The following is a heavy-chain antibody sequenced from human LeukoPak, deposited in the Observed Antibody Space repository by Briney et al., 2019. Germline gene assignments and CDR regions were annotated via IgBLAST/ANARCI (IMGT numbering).Heavy chain of an antibody. D-gene: IGHD3-10*01. J-gene: IGHJ5*02. CDR2: ISHSGST. CDR1: GGSISSGGYF. Sequence: SSQTLSLTCTVSGGSISSGGYFWSWVRQHPGKGLEWIGYISHSGSTYYNPSLKSRVTISLDTSKDRFSLRLSSVTAPDTAVYYCARDLWFGEYNWFDPWGQGTLVTVSS. V-gene: IGHV4-31*03. CDR3: ARDLWFGEYNWFDP.